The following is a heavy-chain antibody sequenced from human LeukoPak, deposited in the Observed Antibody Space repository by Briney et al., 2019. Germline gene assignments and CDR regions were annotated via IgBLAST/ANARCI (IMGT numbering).Heavy chain of an antibody. V-gene: IGHV4-59*08. CDR2: IYYSGST. CDR3: ARLFGTGYYYYGMDV. Sequence: PSETLSLTCTVSGGSISSYYWNWIRQPPGKGLEWIGYIYYSGSTNYNPSLKSRVTISVDTSKNQFSLKLSSVTAADTAVYYCARLFGTGYYYYGMDVWGQGTTVTVSS. J-gene: IGHJ6*02. D-gene: IGHD6-13*01. CDR1: GGSISSYY.